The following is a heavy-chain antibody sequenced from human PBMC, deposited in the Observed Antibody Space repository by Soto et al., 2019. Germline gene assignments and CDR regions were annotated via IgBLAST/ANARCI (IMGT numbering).Heavy chain of an antibody. CDR3: ARRPEYYDILTGYYHNWFDP. V-gene: IGHV4-39*01. CDR2: IYYSGST. J-gene: IGHJ5*02. CDR1: VGSISSSSYY. D-gene: IGHD3-9*01. Sequence: AETLSLTWSVSVGSISSSSYYWGWIRQPPGKGLEWIGSIYYSGSTYYNPSLKSRVTISVDTSKNQFSLKLSSVTAADTAVYYCARRPEYYDILTGYYHNWFDPWGQGTLVTVSS.